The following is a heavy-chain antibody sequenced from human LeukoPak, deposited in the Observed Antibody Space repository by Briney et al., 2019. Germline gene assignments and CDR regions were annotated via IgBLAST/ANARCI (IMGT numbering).Heavy chain of an antibody. CDR2: IKQDGSEK. D-gene: IGHD3-10*01. CDR3: ARDSLPLWFGESFPFDY. J-gene: IGHJ4*02. CDR1: GFTFDDYA. Sequence: PGGSLRLSCAASGFTFDDYAMHWVRQAPGKGLEWVANIKQDGSEKYYVDSVKGRFTTSRDNAKNSLYLQMNSLRAEDTAVYYCARDSLPLWFGESFPFDYWGQGTLVTVSS. V-gene: IGHV3-7*01.